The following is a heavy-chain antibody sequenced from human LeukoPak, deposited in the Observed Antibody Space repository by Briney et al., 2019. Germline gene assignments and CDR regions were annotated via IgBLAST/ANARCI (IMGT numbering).Heavy chain of an antibody. CDR1: GYSFTDYY. Sequence: ASVKVSCKTSGYSFTDYYMHWVRQAPGQGLEWMGWINPNSGCTSSAQKFQGRVTMTRDTSITTVYMEVSWLTSGDTAIYYCARADRLHGGPYLIGPWGQGTLVTVSS. CDR3: ARADRLHGGPYLIGP. CDR2: INPNSGCT. V-gene: IGHV1-2*02. J-gene: IGHJ5*02. D-gene: IGHD2-21*01.